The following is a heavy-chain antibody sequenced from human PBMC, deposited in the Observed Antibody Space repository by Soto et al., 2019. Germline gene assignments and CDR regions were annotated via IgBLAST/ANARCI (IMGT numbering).Heavy chain of an antibody. D-gene: IGHD2-2*01. J-gene: IGHJ5*02. CDR1: GDSFNTYY. Sequence: QIQHWGAGLLKPSETLSLTCTVYGDSFNTYYWSWIRQPPGKGLEWIGEMNYSGSSKYNPSLKSRVTISVDTSNKQFSLRLTSVTAADTAVYYCARGRRVGYCLRISCHNWFDPWGQGTLVSVSS. CDR3: ARGRRVGYCLRISCHNWFDP. V-gene: IGHV4-34*01. CDR2: MNYSGSS.